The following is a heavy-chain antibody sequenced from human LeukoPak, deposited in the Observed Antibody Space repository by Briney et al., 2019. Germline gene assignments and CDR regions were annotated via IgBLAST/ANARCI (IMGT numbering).Heavy chain of an antibody. CDR3: TITFGGVIVPDIYYMDV. D-gene: IGHD3-16*02. CDR1: GFTFGSYG. J-gene: IGHJ6*03. Sequence: GGSLRLSCAASGFTFGSYGMSWVRQALGKGLEWVSGISGSGGSTYYADSVKGRFTFSRDNSKSTLYLQMNSLRAEDTAVYYCTITFGGVIVPDIYYMDVWGKGTTVTVSS. CDR2: ISGSGGST. V-gene: IGHV3-23*01.